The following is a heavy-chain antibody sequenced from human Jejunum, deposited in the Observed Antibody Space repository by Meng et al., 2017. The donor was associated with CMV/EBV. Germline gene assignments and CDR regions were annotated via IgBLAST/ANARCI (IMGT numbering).Heavy chain of an antibody. D-gene: IGHD1-1*01. CDR2: IVPMVGIP. CDR3: AREGELYNWDDGRSSYFHY. V-gene: IGHV1-69*04. J-gene: IGHJ4*02. CDR1: FNTYI. Sequence: FNTYIINCERQAPGQGPEWMGRIVPMVGIPTYAQNFQGRLTITADKSTSTAYMELRSLRSDGTAVYYCAREGELYNWDDGRSSYFHYWGQGTLVTVSS.